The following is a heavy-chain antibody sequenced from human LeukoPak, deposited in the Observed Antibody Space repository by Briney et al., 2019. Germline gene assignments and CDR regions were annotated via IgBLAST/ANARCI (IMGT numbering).Heavy chain of an antibody. V-gene: IGHV3-23*01. CDR1: GLTFSSYA. J-gene: IGHJ4*02. Sequence: GGSLRLSCAASGLTFSSYAMSWVRQAPGKGLEWVSAISGSGGSTYYADSVKGRFTISRDNSKNTLYLQINSLRAEDTAVYYCAKDQAAYATMAEFDYWGQGTLVTVSS. CDR2: ISGSGGST. CDR3: AKDQAAYATMAEFDY. D-gene: IGHD3-10*01.